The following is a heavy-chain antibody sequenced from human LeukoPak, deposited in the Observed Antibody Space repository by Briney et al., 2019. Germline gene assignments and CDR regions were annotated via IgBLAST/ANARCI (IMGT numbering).Heavy chain of an antibody. CDR2: IYYSGST. J-gene: IGHJ4*02. CDR3: ARVNTKSPHDYVDY. CDR1: GGSISSGGYY. D-gene: IGHD1-1*01. V-gene: IGHV4-31*03. Sequence: SQTLSLTCTVSGGSISSGGYYWSWIRQHPGKGLEWIGYIYYSGSTYYNPSLKSRVTISVDTSKNQFSLKLSSVTAADTAVYHCARVNTKSPHDYVDYWGQGTLVTVSS.